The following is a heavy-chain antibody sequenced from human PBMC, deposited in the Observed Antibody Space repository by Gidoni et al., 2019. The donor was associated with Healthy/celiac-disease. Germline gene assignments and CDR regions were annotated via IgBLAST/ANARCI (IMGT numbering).Heavy chain of an antibody. CDR2: IRSKAYGGTT. V-gene: IGHV3-49*04. D-gene: IGHD3-3*01. J-gene: IGHJ3*02. CDR3: TRSQLTIFGVDKWGCDAFDI. Sequence: EVQLVESGGGLVQPGRSLRLSCTASGFPFGDYAMSWVRQAPGKGLEWVGFIRSKAYGGTTEYAASVKGRFTISRDDSKSIAYLQMNSLKTEDTAVYYCTRSQLTIFGVDKWGCDAFDIWGQGTMVTVSS. CDR1: GFPFGDYA.